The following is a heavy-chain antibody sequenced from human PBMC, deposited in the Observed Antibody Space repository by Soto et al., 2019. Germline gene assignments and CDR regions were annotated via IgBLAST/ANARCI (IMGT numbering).Heavy chain of an antibody. V-gene: IGHV3-23*01. Sequence: SGGSLRLSCAASGFTFSSYAMSWVRQAPGKGLEWVSAISGSGGSTYYADSVKGRFTISRDNSKNTLYLQMNSLRAEDTAVYYCAKDRAYSSSWYSGLAFDIWGQGTMVTVSS. CDR3: AKDRAYSSSWYSGLAFDI. J-gene: IGHJ3*02. CDR1: GFTFSSYA. CDR2: ISGSGGST. D-gene: IGHD6-13*01.